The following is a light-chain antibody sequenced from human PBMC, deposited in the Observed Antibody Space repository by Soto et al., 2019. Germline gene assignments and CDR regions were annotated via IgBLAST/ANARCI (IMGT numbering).Light chain of an antibody. CDR3: QQDGSSHPMYT. J-gene: IGKJ2*01. CDR2: GAS. Sequence: EIVLTQSPGTLSLSPGERATLSCRASQSVSISYLAWYQQTPGQAPRLLIYGASSRATGIPDRFSGSGSGTDFSLTISRLESADFAVYYCQQDGSSHPMYTFGQGTKLEIK. V-gene: IGKV3-20*01. CDR1: QSVSISY.